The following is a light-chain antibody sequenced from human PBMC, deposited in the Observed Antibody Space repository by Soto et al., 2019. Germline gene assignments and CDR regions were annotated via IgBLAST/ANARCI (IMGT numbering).Light chain of an antibody. CDR1: KDIASSN. Sequence: PGERATLSCRASKDIASSNVAWYQHKPGLAPRLLLYGASSRATGIPDRFSGGGSGTDFTLTISRLEPEDFGVYYCQHYQTFLPLTFGGGTKVEIK. V-gene: IGKV3-20*01. CDR2: GAS. J-gene: IGKJ4*01. CDR3: QHYQTFLPLT.